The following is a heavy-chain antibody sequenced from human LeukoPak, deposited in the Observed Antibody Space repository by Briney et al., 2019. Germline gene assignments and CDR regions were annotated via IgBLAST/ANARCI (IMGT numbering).Heavy chain of an antibody. D-gene: IGHD5-24*01. CDR2: INHSGST. Sequence: SETLSPTCAVYGGSFRGYYWSWIRQPPGKGLEWIGEINHSGSTNYNPSLKSRVTISVDTSKNQFSLKLSSVTAADTAVYYCAGRRWLQLVLLDYWGQGTLVTVSS. CDR3: AGRRWLQLVLLDY. J-gene: IGHJ4*02. CDR1: GGSFRGYY. V-gene: IGHV4-34*01.